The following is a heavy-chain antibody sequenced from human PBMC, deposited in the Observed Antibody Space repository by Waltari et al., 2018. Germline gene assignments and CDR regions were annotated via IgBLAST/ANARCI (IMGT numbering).Heavy chain of an antibody. J-gene: IGHJ5*02. D-gene: IGHD6-13*01. CDR1: GYSISSGYY. V-gene: IGHV4-38-2*01. CDR2: IYHSGRT. CDR3: ARSSSFNWFDP. Sequence: QVQLQESGPGLVKPSETLSLTCAVSGYSISSGYYWGWIRQPPGKGLEWIGSIYHSGRTYYNPALKSRVTISVDTSKNQFSLKLSSVTAADTAVYYCARSSSFNWFDPWGQGTLVTVSS.